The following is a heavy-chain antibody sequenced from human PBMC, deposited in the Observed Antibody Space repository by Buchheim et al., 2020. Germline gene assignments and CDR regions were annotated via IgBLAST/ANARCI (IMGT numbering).Heavy chain of an antibody. CDR2: ISYDGSNK. V-gene: IGHV3-30*18. CDR1: GFTFSTYG. CDR3: AKETESYYYNSIDV. Sequence: QVQLVESGGGVVQPGRSLRLSCAASGFTFSTYGIHWVRQAPGKGLEWVAVISYDGSNKYYTDSVKGRFTISRDNSKNTLYLQMKSLRAEDTAVYCCAKETESYYYNSIDVWGQETT. J-gene: IGHJ6*02. D-gene: IGHD3-10*01.